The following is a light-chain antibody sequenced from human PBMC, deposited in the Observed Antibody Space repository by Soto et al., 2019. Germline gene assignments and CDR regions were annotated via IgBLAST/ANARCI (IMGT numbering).Light chain of an antibody. CDR3: QSYDSTLSAWV. Sequence: QSVLTQPPSVSGAPGQRVTISCTGSRSNIGAGYDVHWYQQLPGTAPKLLIRSNNNRPSGVPDRFSGSKSDTSASLAITGLQAEDEADYYCQSYDSTLSAWVFGGGTKVTVL. CDR1: RSNIGAGYD. CDR2: SNN. V-gene: IGLV1-40*01. J-gene: IGLJ3*02.